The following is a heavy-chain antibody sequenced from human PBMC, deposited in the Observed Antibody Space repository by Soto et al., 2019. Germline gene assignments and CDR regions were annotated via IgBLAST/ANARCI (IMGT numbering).Heavy chain of an antibody. CDR3: ARDRSRYCSSTSCQQYYYYGMDV. CDR2: ISSSSSYT. Sequence: PGGSLRLSCAASGFTFSDYYMSWIRQAPGKGLEWVSYISSSSSYTNYADSVKGRFTISRDNAKNSLYLQMNSLRAEDTAVYYCARDRSRYCSSTSCQQYYYYGMDVWGQGTTVTVSS. V-gene: IGHV3-11*06. CDR1: GFTFSDYY. D-gene: IGHD2-2*01. J-gene: IGHJ6*02.